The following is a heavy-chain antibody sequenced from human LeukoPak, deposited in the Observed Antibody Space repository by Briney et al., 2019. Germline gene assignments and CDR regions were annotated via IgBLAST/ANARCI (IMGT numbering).Heavy chain of an antibody. Sequence: SETLSLTCTVSGGSISSSSYYWGWIRQPPGKGLEWIGSIYYSGSTYYNPSLKSRVTISVDTSKNQFSLKLSSVTAADTAVYYCARGVFGFIWGQGTMVTVSS. CDR1: GGSISSSSYY. D-gene: IGHD6-13*01. CDR3: ARGVFGFI. J-gene: IGHJ3*02. V-gene: IGHV4-39*07. CDR2: IYYSGST.